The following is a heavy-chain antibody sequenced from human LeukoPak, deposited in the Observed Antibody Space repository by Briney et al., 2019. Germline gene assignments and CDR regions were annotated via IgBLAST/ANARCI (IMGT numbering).Heavy chain of an antibody. CDR2: ISGGSGTTYYA. V-gene: IGHV3-23*01. CDR3: AKDRGDYYDSSGYYSGGFDI. Sequence: GGSLRLSCAASGFTFSSYGMSWVRQSPGKGLEWVSAISGGSGTTYYAYYADSVKGRFTISRDNSKNALYLQINSLRAEDTAVYYCAKDRGDYYDSSGYYSGGFDIWGQGTMVTVSS. CDR1: GFTFSSYG. D-gene: IGHD3-22*01. J-gene: IGHJ3*02.